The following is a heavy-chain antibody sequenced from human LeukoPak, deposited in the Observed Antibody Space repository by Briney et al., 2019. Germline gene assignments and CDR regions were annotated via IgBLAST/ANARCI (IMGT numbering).Heavy chain of an antibody. J-gene: IGHJ4*02. V-gene: IGHV3-23*01. CDR1: GFTFSSYA. CDR3: ARDPLVRGVITLRPFDY. D-gene: IGHD3-10*01. CDR2: ISGSGGST. Sequence: PGGSLRLSCAASGFTFSSYAMSWVRQAPGKGLEWVSAISGSGGSTYYADSVKGRFTISRDNSKNTLYLQMNSLRAEDTAVYYCARDPLVRGVITLRPFDYWGQGTLVTVSS.